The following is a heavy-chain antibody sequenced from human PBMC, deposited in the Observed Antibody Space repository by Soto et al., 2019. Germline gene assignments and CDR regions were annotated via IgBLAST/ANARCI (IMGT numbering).Heavy chain of an antibody. CDR3: ARDLEAYYYASGK. CDR1: GFTFSSYA. J-gene: IGHJ4*02. D-gene: IGHD3-10*01. Sequence: EVLLLDYGGGLVQPGGSLRLSCAASGFTFSSYAMSWVRQAPGKGLEWVSGIGGSGGSRYYVDPVKGRFTISRDNSKNMLYLQMNSLRAEDTAVYYCARDLEAYYYASGKWGQGTLVTVSS. V-gene: IGHV3-23*01. CDR2: IGGSGGSR.